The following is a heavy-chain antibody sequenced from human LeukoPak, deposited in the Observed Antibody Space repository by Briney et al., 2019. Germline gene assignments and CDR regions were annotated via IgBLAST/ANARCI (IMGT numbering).Heavy chain of an antibody. V-gene: IGHV3-15*01. CDR2: IKSKADGGTA. CDR1: GFTFSNGW. Sequence: GGSLRLSCVASGFTFSNGWMTWVRQAPGKGLEWVGRIKSKADGGTADHAAPVKGRFNISRDDSKNTLYLQMNSLKTEDTAVYFCTRNYYDRTGSLFYWGQGTLATVSS. D-gene: IGHD3-22*01. CDR3: TRNYYDRTGSLFY. J-gene: IGHJ4*02.